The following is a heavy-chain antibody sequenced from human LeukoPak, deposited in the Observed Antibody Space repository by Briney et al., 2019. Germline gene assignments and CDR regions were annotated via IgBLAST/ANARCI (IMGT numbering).Heavy chain of an antibody. Sequence: SGPGLVKPSETLSLTCTVSGGSISSSGYYWGWMRQPPGKGLEWIASIYYSGSTYYNPSLKSRVTISVDTSKNQLSLKLSSLTAADTAVYYCARHEYSGSYYGLSWFDPWGQGTLVTVSS. CDR3: ARHEYSGSYYGLSWFDP. J-gene: IGHJ5*02. D-gene: IGHD1-26*01. CDR1: GGSISSSGYY. V-gene: IGHV4-39*01. CDR2: IYYSGST.